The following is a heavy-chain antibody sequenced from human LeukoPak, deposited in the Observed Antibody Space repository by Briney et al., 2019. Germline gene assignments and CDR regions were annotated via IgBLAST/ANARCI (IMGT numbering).Heavy chain of an antibody. Sequence: SETLSLTCSVSGYSISSGHYWGWIRQPPGKGLEWIGSIYYSGSTYYNPSLKSRVTISVDTSKNQFSLKLSSVTAADTAVYYCARVTYQYYYYYMDVWGKGTTVTVSS. CDR2: IYYSGST. CDR3: ARVTYQYYYYYMDV. J-gene: IGHJ6*03. CDR1: GYSISSGHY. V-gene: IGHV4-38-2*02. D-gene: IGHD2-21*01.